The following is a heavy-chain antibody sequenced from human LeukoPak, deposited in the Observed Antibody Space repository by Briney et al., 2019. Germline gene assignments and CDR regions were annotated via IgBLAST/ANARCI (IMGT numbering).Heavy chain of an antibody. CDR2: ISSSSSYI. V-gene: IGHV3-21*01. CDR3: ARDKNEMATISEGDY. CDR1: GFTFSSYS. J-gene: IGHJ4*02. Sequence: PGGSLRLSCAASGFTFSSYSMNWVRQAPGKGLEWVSSISSSSSYIYYADSVKGRFTISRDNAKNSLYLQMNSLRAEDTAVYYCARDKNEMATISEGDYWGQGTLVTVSS. D-gene: IGHD5-24*01.